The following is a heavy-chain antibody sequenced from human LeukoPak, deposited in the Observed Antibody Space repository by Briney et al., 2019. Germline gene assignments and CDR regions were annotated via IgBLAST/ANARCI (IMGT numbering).Heavy chain of an antibody. V-gene: IGHV3-21*01. CDR3: ASLAYCSSTSCYGMDV. J-gene: IGHJ6*02. CDR1: GFTFSSYS. Sequence: PGGSLRLSCASSGFTFSSYSMNWVRQAPGKGLEWVSSISSSSSYIYYADSVNGRFTISRDNAKISLYLQMNSLRAEDTAVYYCASLAYCSSTSCYGMDVWGQGTTVTVSS. CDR2: ISSSSSYI. D-gene: IGHD2-2*01.